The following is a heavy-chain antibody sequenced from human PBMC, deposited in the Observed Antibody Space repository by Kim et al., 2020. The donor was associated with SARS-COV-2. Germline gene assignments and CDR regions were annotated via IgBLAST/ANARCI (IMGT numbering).Heavy chain of an antibody. V-gene: IGHV4-39*01. CDR2: LYYAGRN. CDR1: GDSISKSSHQ. CDR3: SRPYDTSGYYYFDQ. Sequence: SETLSLTCTVSGDSISKSSHQWAWIRQPPGKGLEWIGSLYYAGRNFYNPSLRSRVTISVDTSKNQFSLKMTSVTAADTAVYYCSRPYDTSGYYYFDQWG. J-gene: IGHJ4*01. D-gene: IGHD3-22*01.